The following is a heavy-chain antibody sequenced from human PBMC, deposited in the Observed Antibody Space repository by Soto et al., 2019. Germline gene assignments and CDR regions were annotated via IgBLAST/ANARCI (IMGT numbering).Heavy chain of an antibody. J-gene: IGHJ3*02. D-gene: IGHD5-18*01. CDR1: GFSLSTSGMC. V-gene: IGHV2-70*01. CDR2: IDWDDDK. Sequence: SGPTLVNPTQTLTLTCTFSGFSLSTSGMCVSWIRQPPGKALEWLALIDWDDDKYYSTSLKTRLTISKDTSKNQVVLTMTNMDPVDTATYYCARSYSYGWDDAFDIWGQGTMVTVSS. CDR3: ARSYSYGWDDAFDI.